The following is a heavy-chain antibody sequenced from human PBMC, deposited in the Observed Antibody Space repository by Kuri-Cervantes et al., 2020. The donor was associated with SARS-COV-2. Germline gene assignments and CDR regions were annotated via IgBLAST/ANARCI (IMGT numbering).Heavy chain of an antibody. CDR2: LDWDDNR. CDR1: GVSVSSHRMR. J-gene: IGHJ3*02. Sequence: SGPTLVKPTQTLTLTCTLSGVSVSSHRMRVNWIRQPPGKALEWLARLDWDDNRFYLTSLKTRLSISRDTSKNQVVLTMTNVDPLDTGTYYCARSPPEWRATLAFNIWGKGAMVTVSS. V-gene: IGHV2-70*04. CDR3: ARSPPEWRATLAFNI. D-gene: IGHD1-26*01.